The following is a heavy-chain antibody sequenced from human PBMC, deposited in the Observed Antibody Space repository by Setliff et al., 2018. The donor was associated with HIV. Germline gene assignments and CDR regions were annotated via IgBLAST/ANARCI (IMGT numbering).Heavy chain of an antibody. CDR1: GGSISSGSYY. V-gene: IGHV4-61*09. CDR2: IYRSGST. Sequence: PSETLSLTCTVSGGSISSGSYYWSWIRQPAGKGLEWIGHIYRSGSTNYNPSLKSRVTISADTSKNQFSLNLSSVTAADTAVYFCARVYYGDLEYWGQGTLVTVSS. D-gene: IGHD4-17*01. J-gene: IGHJ4*02. CDR3: ARVYYGDLEY.